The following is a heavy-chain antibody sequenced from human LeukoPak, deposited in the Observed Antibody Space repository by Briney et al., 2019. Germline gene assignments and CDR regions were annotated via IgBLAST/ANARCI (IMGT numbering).Heavy chain of an antibody. CDR2: MNPNSGNT. Sequence: ASVKVSCTASGYTFTSYYIHWVRQATGQGLEWMGWMNPNSGNTGYAQKFQGRVTITRNTSISTAYMELSSLRSEDTAVYYCARRAVAVGEPASDDAFDIWGQGTMVTVSS. V-gene: IGHV1-8*03. CDR1: GYTFTSYY. CDR3: ARRAVAVGEPASDDAFDI. J-gene: IGHJ3*02. D-gene: IGHD6-19*01.